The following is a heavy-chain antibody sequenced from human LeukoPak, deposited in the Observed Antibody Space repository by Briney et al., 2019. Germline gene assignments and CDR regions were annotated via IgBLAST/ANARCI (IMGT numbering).Heavy chain of an antibody. J-gene: IGHJ4*02. CDR2: ISYEGSNK. CDR3: AKDIRGFLQCCDY. Sequence: PGTSLRLSCAASGFTFSSYGAHWVRQAPGKGLEWVAVISYEGSNKYYADSVKGRFTISRDNSKNTLYLQMNSLRAEDTAVYYCAKDIRGFLQCCDYWGQGTLVTVSS. D-gene: IGHD3-3*01. CDR1: GFTFSSYG. V-gene: IGHV3-30*18.